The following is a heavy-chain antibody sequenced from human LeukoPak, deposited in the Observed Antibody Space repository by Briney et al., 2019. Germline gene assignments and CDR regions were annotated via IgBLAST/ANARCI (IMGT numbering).Heavy chain of an antibody. D-gene: IGHD4-17*01. CDR1: GYTFTSYD. J-gene: IGHJ4*02. CDR2: MNPNSGNT. V-gene: IGHV1-8*01. CDR3: VYDYGDYVFDY. Sequence: ASVKVSCKASGYTFTSYDINWVRQATGQGLEWTGWMNPNSGNTGYAQKFQGRVTMTRNTSISTAYMELSSLRSEDTAVYYCVYDYGDYVFDYWGQGTLVTVSS.